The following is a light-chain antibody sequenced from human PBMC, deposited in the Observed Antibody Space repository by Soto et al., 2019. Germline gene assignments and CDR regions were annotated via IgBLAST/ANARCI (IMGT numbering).Light chain of an antibody. Sequence: QSVLTQPASVCGSPGQSITISCTGTSSDVGSYNLVSWYQQRPGKAPKLMIYEVSKRPSGVSTRFSGSKSGNTASLTISGLQAVDDADYFCSENSSSYTLIFRGRTEVTV. J-gene: IGLJ2*01. CDR3: SENSSSYTLI. CDR2: EVS. V-gene: IGLV2-23*02. CDR1: SSDVGSYNL.